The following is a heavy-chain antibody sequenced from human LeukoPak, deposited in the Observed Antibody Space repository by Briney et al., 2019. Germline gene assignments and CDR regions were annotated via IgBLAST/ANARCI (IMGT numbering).Heavy chain of an antibody. D-gene: IGHD3-10*01. CDR2: MNPNSGNT. V-gene: IGHV1-8*03. Sequence: GASVTDSFQGSGYTFTSYVINWVRQATGQGLAGMGRMNPNSGNTGYAQKFQGRVTITRNTSISTAYMELSSLRSEDTAVYYCARGQLLWFGGNWFDPWGQGTLVTVSS. CDR3: ARGQLLWFGGNWFDP. J-gene: IGHJ5*02. CDR1: GYTFTSYV.